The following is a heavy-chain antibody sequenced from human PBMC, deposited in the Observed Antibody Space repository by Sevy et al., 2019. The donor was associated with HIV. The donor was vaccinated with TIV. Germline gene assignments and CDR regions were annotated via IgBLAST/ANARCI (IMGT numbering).Heavy chain of an antibody. CDR3: ARVGGYSNKWTGHY. Sequence: GGFLRLSCAASGFAFRSYAMHWLRQAPGKGPEWVAVVSYEGTEAFYAASVEGRFTISRDNSKNMLSLQINRLRPEDTGVYYCARVGGYSNKWTGHYWGQGTQVTVSS. V-gene: IGHV3-30*04. J-gene: IGHJ4*02. CDR1: GFAFRSYA. CDR2: VSYEGTEA. D-gene: IGHD6-13*01.